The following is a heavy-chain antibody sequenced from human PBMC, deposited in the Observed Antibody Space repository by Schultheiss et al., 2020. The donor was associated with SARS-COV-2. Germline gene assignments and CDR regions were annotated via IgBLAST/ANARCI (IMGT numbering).Heavy chain of an antibody. D-gene: IGHD2-2*01. Sequence: SETLSLTCTVSGGSISSGGYYWSWIRQHPGKGLEWIGYIYYSGSTYYNPSLKSRVTISVDTSKNQFSLKLSSVTAADTAVYYCARVDQGYCSSTSCYHWGYYYYGMDVWGQGTTVTVSS. CDR2: IYYSGST. J-gene: IGHJ6*02. CDR3: ARVDQGYCSSTSCYHWGYYYYGMDV. V-gene: IGHV4-31*03. CDR1: GGSISSGGYY.